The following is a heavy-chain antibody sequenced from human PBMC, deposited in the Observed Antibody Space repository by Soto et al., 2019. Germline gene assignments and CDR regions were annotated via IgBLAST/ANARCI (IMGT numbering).Heavy chain of an antibody. CDR1: GGTSTRYA. CDR3: NSGSEYDLWSGYL. Sequence: QGRLVQSGAEVRKPGSSVKVSCKVTGGTSTRYAINWVRQAPGQGPEWMGGIVPKFGTSKYAQKFQGRVTITADTSTNIAYMELRSLRSEDTAVYYCNSGSEYDLWSGYLWGQGNLVAVSS. CDR2: IVPKFGTS. J-gene: IGHJ4*02. V-gene: IGHV1-69*06. D-gene: IGHD3-3*01.